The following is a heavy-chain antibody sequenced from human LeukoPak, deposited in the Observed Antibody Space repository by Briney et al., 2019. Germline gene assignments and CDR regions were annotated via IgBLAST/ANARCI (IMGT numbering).Heavy chain of an antibody. J-gene: IGHJ4*02. CDR1: GFTVSSNY. V-gene: IGHV3-53*01. CDR2: IYSGGST. Sequence: PGGSLRLSCAASGFTVSSNYMSWVRQAPGKGLEWVSVIYSGGSTYYADSVKGRFTISRDNSKNTLYLQMKSLRAEDTAVYYCAKGGSSWVEDLDYWGQGTLLTVSS. D-gene: IGHD6-13*01. CDR3: AKGGSSWVEDLDY.